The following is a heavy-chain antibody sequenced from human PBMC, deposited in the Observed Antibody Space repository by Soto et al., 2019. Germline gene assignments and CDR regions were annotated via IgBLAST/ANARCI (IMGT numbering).Heavy chain of an antibody. J-gene: IGHJ4*02. D-gene: IGHD2-2*01. Sequence: QEQLVESGGGVVLPGRSLRLSCAASGFTFNTFGMHWVRQAPGKGLEWVAVISYDGSDKYYSDSVRGRFTISRDNSMNTLYRQRNSLRTEDTAVDYCAKSPNFYCSSYHCYKYYFDYWGQGTLVTGSS. CDR2: ISYDGSDK. V-gene: IGHV3-30*18. CDR1: GFTFNTFG. CDR3: AKSPNFYCSSYHCYKYYFDY.